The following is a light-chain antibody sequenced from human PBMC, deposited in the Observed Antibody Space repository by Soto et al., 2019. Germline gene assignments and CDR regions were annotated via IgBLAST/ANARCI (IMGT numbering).Light chain of an antibody. Sequence: EIVMTQSPATLSVSPGGRATLSCRASQSISDTLAWYQQKPGQAPRLLIYSASRGATGFPARFSGSGSGTDFTLTISSLQSEDFAVYYCQQYASSTALTFGGGTKVDIK. CDR1: QSISDT. CDR3: QQYASSTALT. CDR2: SAS. J-gene: IGKJ4*01. V-gene: IGKV3-15*01.